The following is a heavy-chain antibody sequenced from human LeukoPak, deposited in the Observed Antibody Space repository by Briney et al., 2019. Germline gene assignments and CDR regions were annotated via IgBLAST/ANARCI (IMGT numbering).Heavy chain of an antibody. CDR1: GFTFSDYY. V-gene: IGHV3-11*04. CDR3: ARDYSSSGYYPLYYYYMDV. D-gene: IGHD3-22*01. J-gene: IGHJ6*03. Sequence: GGSLRLSCADSGFTFSDYYMSWIRQAPGKGLEWVSYISSSGSTIYYADSVKGRFTISRDNAKNSLYLQMNSLRAEDTAVYYCARDYSSSGYYPLYYYYMDVWGKGTTVAVSS. CDR2: ISSSGSTI.